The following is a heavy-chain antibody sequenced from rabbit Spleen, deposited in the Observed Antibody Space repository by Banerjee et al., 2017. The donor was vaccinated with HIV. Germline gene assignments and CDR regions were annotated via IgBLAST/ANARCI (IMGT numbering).Heavy chain of an antibody. V-gene: IGHV1S40*01. J-gene: IGHJ6*01. CDR2: IYAGSSNNA. D-gene: IGHD1-1*01. CDR3: ARDTSTSFSTYGMDR. Sequence: QSLEESGGGLVRPGASLTLTCKASGFSFNSGDDMCWVRQAPGKGLEWIACIYAGSSNNAYSATWAKGRFTISTTSSTTVTLQMTSLTAADTTTYFCARDTSTSFSTYGMDRWGPGTLVTV. CDR1: GFSFNSGDD.